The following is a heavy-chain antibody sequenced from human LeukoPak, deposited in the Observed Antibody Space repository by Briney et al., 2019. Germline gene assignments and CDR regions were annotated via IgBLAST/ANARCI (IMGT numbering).Heavy chain of an antibody. J-gene: IGHJ5*02. CDR2: INSDGSST. CDR3: ASLLGATMAHNWFDP. V-gene: IGHV3-74*01. D-gene: IGHD1-26*01. Sequence: PGGSLRLSCAASGFTFSTYWMHWVRQAPGKGPVWVSRINSDGSSTTYADSVKGRFTISRDNSKSTLYLQMNSLRAEDTAIYYCASLLGATMAHNWFDPWGQGTLVTVSS. CDR1: GFTFSTYW.